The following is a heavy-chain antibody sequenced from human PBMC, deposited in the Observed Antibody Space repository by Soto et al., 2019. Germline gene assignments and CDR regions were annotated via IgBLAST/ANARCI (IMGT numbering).Heavy chain of an antibody. CDR3: ARDSRRGLGELAD. CDR2: IYSGGST. J-gene: IGHJ4*02. V-gene: IGHV3-66*01. Sequence: EVQLVESGGGLVQPGGSLRLSCAASGFTVSNNYMSWVRQAPGKGLELVSIIYSGGSTKYAYSVKGRFAISRDNSKNTLYLQMNSLRAEDTAEYYCARDSRRGLGELADWGQGSLVTVSS. D-gene: IGHD3-10*01. CDR1: GFTVSNNY.